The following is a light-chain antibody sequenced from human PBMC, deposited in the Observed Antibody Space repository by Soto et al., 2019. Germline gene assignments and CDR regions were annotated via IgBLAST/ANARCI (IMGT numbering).Light chain of an antibody. V-gene: IGLV2-8*01. Sequence: QSVLTQPPSASGSPGQSGTISCTGTSSDVGGYNYVSWYQQHPGKAPKLMIYEVNKRPSGVPDRFSGSKSGNTASLTVSGLQAEDEGDYYCSSHAGSKRVFGTGNKVTVL. J-gene: IGLJ1*01. CDR1: SSDVGGYNY. CDR3: SSHAGSKRV. CDR2: EVN.